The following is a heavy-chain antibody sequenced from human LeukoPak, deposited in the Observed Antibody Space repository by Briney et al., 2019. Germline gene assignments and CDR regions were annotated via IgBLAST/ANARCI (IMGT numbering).Heavy chain of an antibody. J-gene: IGHJ5*02. V-gene: IGHV1-18*01. CDR1: GYSFSSYG. Sequence: GASVKVSCKASGYSFSSYGISWVRQAPGQRLEWMGWISAYNGNTKYAQMLQGRVTMTTDTSTSTAYMEVRSLRSDDTAMYYCARDVGDIVTIPAAISVPWGQGTLVTVSS. CDR3: ARDVGDIVTIPAAISVP. D-gene: IGHD2-2*01. CDR2: ISAYNGNT.